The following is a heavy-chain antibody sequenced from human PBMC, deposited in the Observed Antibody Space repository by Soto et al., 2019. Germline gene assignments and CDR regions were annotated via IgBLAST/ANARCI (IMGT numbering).Heavy chain of an antibody. J-gene: IGHJ6*02. CDR3: TRATFDV. V-gene: IGHV3-33*01. CDR1: GFTFSSYG. CDR2: IWYDGSNK. Sequence: GGSLRLSCAASGFTFSSYGMHWVRQAPGKGLEWVAVIWYDGSNKYYAESVRGRFTTSIDTSKNTVFLQMNNVRAEDTALYYCTRATFDVWGQGTTVTVSS.